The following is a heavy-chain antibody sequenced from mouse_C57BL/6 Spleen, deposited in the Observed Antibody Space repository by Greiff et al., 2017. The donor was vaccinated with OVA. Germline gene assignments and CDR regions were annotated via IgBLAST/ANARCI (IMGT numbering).Heavy chain of an antibody. CDR3: AREGSGYVDY. J-gene: IGHJ2*01. D-gene: IGHD3-2*02. CDR1: GYSITSGYY. Sequence: ESGPGLVKPSQSLSLTCSVTGYSITSGYYWNWIRQFPGNKLEWMGYISYDGSNNYNPSLKNRISITRDTSKNQFFLKLNSVTTEDTATYYCAREGSGYVDYWGQGTTLTVSS. CDR2: ISYDGSN. V-gene: IGHV3-6*01.